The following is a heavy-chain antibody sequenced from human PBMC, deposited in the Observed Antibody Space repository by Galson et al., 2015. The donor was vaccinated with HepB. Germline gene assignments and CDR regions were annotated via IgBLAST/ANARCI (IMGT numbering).Heavy chain of an antibody. D-gene: IGHD3-9*01. CDR3: ARGRGRYDILTGYDPTIGY. CDR2: MNPNSGNT. CDR1: GYTFTSYD. V-gene: IGHV1-8*01. J-gene: IGHJ4*02. Sequence: GYTFTSYDINWVRQATGQGLEWMGWMNPNSGNTGYAQKFQGRVTMTRNTSISTAYMELSSLRSEDTAVYYCARGRGRYDILTGYDPTIGYWGQGTLVTVSS.